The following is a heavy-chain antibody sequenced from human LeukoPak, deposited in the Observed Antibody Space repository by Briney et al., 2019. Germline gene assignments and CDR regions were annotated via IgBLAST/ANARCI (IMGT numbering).Heavy chain of an antibody. CDR3: VKDYRVGSSPAFGDF. Sequence: GGSLRLSCAASGFTFRSHAMSWVRQAPGKGLEWVSSLFENGATTYYADSVKGRFSISRDNSMNTVYLQMNNLRAEDTAVYYCVKDYRVGSSPAFGDFWGQGTLVTVSS. D-gene: IGHD1-26*01. V-gene: IGHV3-23*01. CDR1: GFTFRSHA. CDR2: LFENGATT. J-gene: IGHJ4*02.